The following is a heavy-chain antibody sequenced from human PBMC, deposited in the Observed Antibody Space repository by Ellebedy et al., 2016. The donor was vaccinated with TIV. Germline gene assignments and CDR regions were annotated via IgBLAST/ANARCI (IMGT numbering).Heavy chain of an antibody. J-gene: IGHJ3*02. D-gene: IGHD3-3*01. CDR2: IVSSGST. CDR1: YGSISSYY. V-gene: IGHV4-59*01. CDR3: ARSNISFLGETDAFDI. Sequence: MPSETLSLTCTVSYGSISSYYWSWIRQPPGKGLEWLGYIVSSGSTTYNPPPKSRLTKSIDTSKKQISLKLSSVTAGDTGVYFCARSNISFLGETDAFDIWGQGTRVTVSS.